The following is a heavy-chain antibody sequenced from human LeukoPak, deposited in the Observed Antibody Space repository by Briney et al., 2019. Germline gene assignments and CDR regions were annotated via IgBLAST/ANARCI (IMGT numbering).Heavy chain of an antibody. CDR3: AREALSYYFDY. J-gene: IGHJ4*02. D-gene: IGHD6-6*01. Sequence: PGGSLRLSCAASGFTFSSYSMNWVRQAPGKGLEWVSYISSSSSTIYYADSVKGRFTISRDNSKNTLYLQMNSLRAEDTAVYYCAREALSYYFDYWGQGTLVTVSS. CDR1: GFTFSSYS. CDR2: ISSSSSTI. V-gene: IGHV3-48*01.